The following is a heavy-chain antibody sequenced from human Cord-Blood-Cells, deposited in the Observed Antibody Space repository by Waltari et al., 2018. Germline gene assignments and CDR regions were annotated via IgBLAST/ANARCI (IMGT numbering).Heavy chain of an antibody. CDR2: IWYDGSNK. J-gene: IGHJ2*01. CDR3: AREVATIDWYFDL. CDR1: GFTFSSYG. V-gene: IGHV3-33*01. Sequence: QVQLVESGGGVVQPGRSLRLSCAASGFTFSSYGMHWVRQAPGKGLEWVAVIWYDGSNKYYADSVKGRFTISRDNSKNTLYLQMNSLRAEDTAVYYCAREVATIDWYFDLWGRGTLVTVSS. D-gene: IGHD5-12*01.